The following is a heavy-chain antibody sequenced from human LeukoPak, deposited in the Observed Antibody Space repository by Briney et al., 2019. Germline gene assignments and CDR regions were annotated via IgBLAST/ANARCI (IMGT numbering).Heavy chain of an antibody. J-gene: IGHJ3*02. CDR3: ARVRMVGSTYDAFDI. Sequence: GGSLRLSCAASGFTFSTFAMHWVRQAPGKGLEWVAVISYDGTTKYHADSVKGRFTISRDNSKNTLYLQMNTLRSEDTAVYYCARVRMVGSTYDAFDIWGQGTVVTVSP. V-gene: IGHV3-30-3*01. CDR1: GFTFSTFA. CDR2: ISYDGTTK. D-gene: IGHD1-26*01.